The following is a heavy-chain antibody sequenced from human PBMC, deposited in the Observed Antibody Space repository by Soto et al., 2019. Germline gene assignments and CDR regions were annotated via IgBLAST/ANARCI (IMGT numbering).Heavy chain of an antibody. CDR1: GGSISSGGYY. Sequence: LSLTCTVSGGSISSGGYYWSWIRQHPGKGLEWIGYIYYSGSTYYNPSLKSRVTISVDTSKNQFSLKLSSVTAADTAVYYCERKEDDTYGMDVWGQGTTATVSS. V-gene: IGHV4-31*03. CDR3: ERKEDDTYGMDV. D-gene: IGHD3-22*01. J-gene: IGHJ6*02. CDR2: IYYSGST.